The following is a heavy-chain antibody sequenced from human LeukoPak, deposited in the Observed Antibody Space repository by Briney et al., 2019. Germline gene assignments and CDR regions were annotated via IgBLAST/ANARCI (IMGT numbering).Heavy chain of an antibody. CDR1: GGSFSGYY. J-gene: IGHJ4*02. CDR2: INHSGST. D-gene: IGHD6-13*01. V-gene: IGHV4-34*01. Sequence: ASETLSLTCAVYGGSFSGYYWSWIRQPPGKGLEWIGEINHSGSTNYNPSLKSRVTTSVDTSKNQFSLKLSSVTAADTAVYYCARLGAAAAYDYWGQGTLVTVSS. CDR3: ARLGAAAAYDY.